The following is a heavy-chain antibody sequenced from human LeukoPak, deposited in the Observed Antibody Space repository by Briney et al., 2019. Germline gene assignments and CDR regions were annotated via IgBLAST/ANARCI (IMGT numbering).Heavy chain of an antibody. CDR3: ARGRGDYDFWSGYYNPSRPFDY. V-gene: IGHV4-59*08. D-gene: IGHD3-3*01. CDR2: IYYSGST. CDR1: GGSISSYY. Sequence: SETLSLTCTVSGGSISSYYWSWIQQPPGKVLDLIGYIYYSGSTNYNPSLKSRVTISVDTSKNQFSLKLSSVTAADTAVYYCARGRGDYDFWSGYYNPSRPFDYWGQGTLVTASS. J-gene: IGHJ4*02.